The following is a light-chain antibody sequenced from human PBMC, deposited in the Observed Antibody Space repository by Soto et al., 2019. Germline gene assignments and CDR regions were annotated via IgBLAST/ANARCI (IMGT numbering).Light chain of an antibody. CDR3: QQYYSTPYT. CDR2: WAS. CDR1: QSVLYSSNNKNY. J-gene: IGKJ2*01. V-gene: IGKV4-1*01. Sequence: DIVMTQAPDSLAVSLGERATINCKSSQSVLYSSNNKNYLAWYQQKPGQPPKLLIYWASTRESGVPDRFSGSGCGTDFTLSISRLPAEDVAVYYCQQYYSTPYTFGQGTKLEIK.